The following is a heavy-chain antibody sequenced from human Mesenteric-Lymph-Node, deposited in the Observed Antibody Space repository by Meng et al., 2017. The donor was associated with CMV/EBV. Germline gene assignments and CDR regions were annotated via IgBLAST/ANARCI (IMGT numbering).Heavy chain of an antibody. Sequence: GESLKISCAASGFTFDDYGMSWVRQAPGKGLEWVSGINWNGGSTGYADSVKGRFTISRDNAKSSLYLQMTSLRVEDTALYYCAKEAAGMDVWGQGTTVTVSS. D-gene: IGHD6-13*01. CDR3: AKEAAGMDV. V-gene: IGHV3-20*04. J-gene: IGHJ6*02. CDR1: GFTFDDYG. CDR2: INWNGGST.